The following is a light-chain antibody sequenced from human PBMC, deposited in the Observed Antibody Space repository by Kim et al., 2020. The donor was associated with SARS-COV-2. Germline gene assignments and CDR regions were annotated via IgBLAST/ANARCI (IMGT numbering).Light chain of an antibody. CDR2: GNS. V-gene: IGLV1-40*01. CDR3: RSYDSSLSGVV. CDR1: SSNIGAGYD. Sequence: RVTISCTGGSSNIGAGYDVHWYQQLPGTAPKLLIYGNSNRPSGVPDRFSGSKSGTSASLAITGLQAEDEADYYCRSYDSSLSGVVFGGGTQLTVL. J-gene: IGLJ2*01.